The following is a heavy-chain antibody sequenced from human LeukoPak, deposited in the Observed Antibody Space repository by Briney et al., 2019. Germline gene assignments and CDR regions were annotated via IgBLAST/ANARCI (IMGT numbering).Heavy chain of an antibody. D-gene: IGHD3-10*01. V-gene: IGHV4-30-4*01. J-gene: IGHJ3*02. Sequence: SQTLSLTCTVSGGSISSGDYYWSWIRQPPGKGLEWIGYIYYSGSTYYNPSLKSRVTISVDTSKNQFSLKLSSVTAADTAVYYCARDPEITMVRGVIITSGVDIWGQGTMVTVSS. CDR2: IYYSGST. CDR1: GGSISSGDYY. CDR3: ARDPEITMVRGVIITSGVDI.